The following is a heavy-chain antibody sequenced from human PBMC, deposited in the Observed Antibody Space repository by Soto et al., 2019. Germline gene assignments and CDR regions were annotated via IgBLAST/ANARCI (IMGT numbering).Heavy chain of an antibody. V-gene: IGHV4-39*01. CDR2: IYYSGST. J-gene: IGHJ4*02. CDR1: GGSISSSSYY. D-gene: IGHD5-12*01. CDR3: ARCRGYSGYD. Sequence: PSETLSLTCSVSGGSISSSSYYWVWIRHPPGKGLEWIGSIYYSGSTYYNPSLKSRVTISVDTSKNQFSLKLSSVTAADTAVYYCARCRGYSGYDWGQGTLVTVSS.